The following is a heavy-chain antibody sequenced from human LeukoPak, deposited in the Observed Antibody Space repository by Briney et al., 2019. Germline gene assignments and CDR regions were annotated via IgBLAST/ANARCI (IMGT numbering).Heavy chain of an antibody. CDR3: VRQNADYYYYYMDV. J-gene: IGHJ6*03. V-gene: IGHV4-39*01. CDR2: FYYSGTT. D-gene: IGHD1-1*01. CDR1: GDSIGSSRSY. Sequence: PSQTLSLFCTVFGDSIGSSRSYWGWIRQPPGKGLEWLARFYYSGTTFHNPSLESRVTMSVDMSKNQFSLRLTSVTAADTAVYYCVRQNADYYYYYMDVWGKGTTVTVSS.